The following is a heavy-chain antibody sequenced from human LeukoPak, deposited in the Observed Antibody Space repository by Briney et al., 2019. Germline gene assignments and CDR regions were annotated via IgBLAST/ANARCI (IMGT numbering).Heavy chain of an antibody. CDR2: ISMTGDTK. CDR1: GFIFNDFY. V-gene: IGHV3-11*01. D-gene: IGHD3-22*01. CDR3: ARGLKYYYDSSGCDGGDY. Sequence: GGSLCPSCAASGFIFNDFYMSWIRQAPGKGLEWISYISMTGDTKYYAASVRGRFTISRDNADNSLSLQLDSLRDEDTGIYYCARGLKYYYDSSGCDGGDYWGQGTPVTVSS. J-gene: IGHJ4*02.